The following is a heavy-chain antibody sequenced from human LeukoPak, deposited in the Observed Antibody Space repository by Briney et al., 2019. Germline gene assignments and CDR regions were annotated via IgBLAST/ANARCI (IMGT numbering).Heavy chain of an antibody. V-gene: IGHV3-48*03. D-gene: IGHD2-2*01. J-gene: IGHJ5*02. CDR1: GGTFSSYA. CDR2: ISSSGSTI. CDR3: AREGKYCSSTSCQGGWFDP. Sequence: SCKASGGTFSSYAISWVRQAPGKGLEWVSYISSSGSTIYYADSVKGRFTISRDNAKNSLYLQMNSLRAEDTAVYYCAREGKYCSSTSCQGGWFDPWGQGTLVTVSS.